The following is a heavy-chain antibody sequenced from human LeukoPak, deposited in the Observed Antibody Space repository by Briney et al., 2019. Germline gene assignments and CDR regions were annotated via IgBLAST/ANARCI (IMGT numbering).Heavy chain of an antibody. Sequence: SETLSLTCSVSGYSISSGYYWGWIRQPPGKGLEWIGSIYHSGSTYYNPSLKSRVTISVDTSKNQFSLKLSSVTAADTAVYYRATPRDSQWLRSAFGIWGQGTMVTVSS. V-gene: IGHV4-38-2*02. CDR3: ATPRDSQWLRSAFGI. CDR1: GYSISSGYY. CDR2: IYHSGST. D-gene: IGHD3-22*01. J-gene: IGHJ3*02.